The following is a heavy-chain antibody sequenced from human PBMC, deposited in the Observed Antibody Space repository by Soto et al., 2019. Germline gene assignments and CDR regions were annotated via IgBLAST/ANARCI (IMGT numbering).Heavy chain of an antibody. CDR2: LYYNGGT. J-gene: IGHJ4*02. CDR1: GVSVRSTSYS. CDR3: ASPYCSGANCYSGLGRNFDY. V-gene: IGHV4-39*01. D-gene: IGHD2-15*01. Sequence: QLQLQESGPGLVQPSETLSLTCSVSGVSVRSTSYSWAWIRQPPGKGLDWVGTLYYNGGTYYSPSLKSRVTMSLDTSKNQLSLRLTSVTAADTALYYCASPYCSGANCYSGLGRNFDYWGLGSLVTVAS.